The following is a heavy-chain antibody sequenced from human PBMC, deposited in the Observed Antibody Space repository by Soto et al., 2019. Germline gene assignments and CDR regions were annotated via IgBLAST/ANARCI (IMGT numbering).Heavy chain of an antibody. D-gene: IGHD3-9*01. CDR3: TTVEYYDILAALPL. CDR1: GVTVINAW. J-gene: IGHJ4*02. V-gene: IGHV3-15*01. CDR2: IKSKTDGGTT. Sequence: GCLRLCGAACGVTVINAWMILVRQAPGKGLEWVGRIKSKTDGGTTDYAAPVKGRFTISRDDSKNTLYLQMNSLKTEDTAVYYCTTVEYYDILAALPLWGQGTLVTV.